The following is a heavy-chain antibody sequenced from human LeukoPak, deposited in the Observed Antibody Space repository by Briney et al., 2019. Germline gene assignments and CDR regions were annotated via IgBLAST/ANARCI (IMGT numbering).Heavy chain of an antibody. CDR2: IYPGDSDT. CDR1: GCSFTTFW. CDR3: ASPITVPRGAIMF. D-gene: IGHD3-10*01. V-gene: IGHV5-51*01. Sequence: GESLKISCRGFGCSFTTFWIGWVRQMPGKGLEWIGIIYPGDSDTRYSPSFQGQVTISADKSISTAYLQWNSLKDSDTAMYYCASPITVPRGAIMFWGQGTLVTVSS. J-gene: IGHJ4*02.